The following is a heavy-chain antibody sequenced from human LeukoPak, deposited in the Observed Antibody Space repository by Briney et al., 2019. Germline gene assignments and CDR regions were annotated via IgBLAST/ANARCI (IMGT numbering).Heavy chain of an antibody. J-gene: IGHJ6*03. V-gene: IGHV3-48*03. CDR3: VRGVPKTSYYYYYMDV. CDR1: GFTFSSYE. Sequence: GGSLRLSCAASGFTFSSYEMNWVRQAPGKGLEWVSYISSSGFTINCADSVKGRFTISRDNAKNSLYLQMNSLRAEDTAVYYCVRGVPKTSYYYYYMDVWGKGTTVTVSS. D-gene: IGHD4-11*01. CDR2: ISSSGFTI.